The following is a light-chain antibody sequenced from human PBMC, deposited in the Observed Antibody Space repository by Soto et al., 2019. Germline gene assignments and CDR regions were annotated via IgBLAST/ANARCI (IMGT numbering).Light chain of an antibody. V-gene: IGKV3-11*01. Sequence: EIMLTQSPATLSLSPGDRATLSCRASQSVSSSLAWYQQKPGQAPRLLIYDASNRATGIPARFSGSGSGTDFTLTISSLEPEDFAVFYCQQRSNWPYTFGQGTKLEV. CDR1: QSVSSS. CDR3: QQRSNWPYT. CDR2: DAS. J-gene: IGKJ2*01.